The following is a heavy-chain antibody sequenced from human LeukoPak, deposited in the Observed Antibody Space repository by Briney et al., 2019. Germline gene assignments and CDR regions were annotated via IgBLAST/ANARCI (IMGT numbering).Heavy chain of an antibody. V-gene: IGHV3-21*01. CDR1: GFTFSSYS. J-gene: IGHJ4*02. Sequence: GGSLRLSCAASGFTFSSYSMNWVRQAPGKGLEWVSSISSSSSYIYYADSVKGRFTISRDNAKNSLYLQMNSLRAEDTAVYYCARADGYCSSTSCYGEEDYWGQGTLVTVSS. CDR3: ARADGYCSSTSCYGEEDY. CDR2: ISSSSSYI. D-gene: IGHD2-2*01.